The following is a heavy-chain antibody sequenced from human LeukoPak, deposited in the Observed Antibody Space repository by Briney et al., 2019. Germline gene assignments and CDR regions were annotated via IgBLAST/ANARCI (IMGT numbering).Heavy chain of an antibody. J-gene: IGHJ3*02. CDR2: IFYSGGS. V-gene: IGHV4-59*08. CDR1: GGXISSYY. D-gene: IGHD2-2*01. Sequence: SETLSLTCTVSGGXISSYYCTWIRQPPGKGLEWIGYIFYSGGSNYNPSLKSRVTISVDTSKSHFSLKLSSVTAADTAVYYCARLGSTFDIWGQGTMVTVSS. CDR3: ARLGSTFDI.